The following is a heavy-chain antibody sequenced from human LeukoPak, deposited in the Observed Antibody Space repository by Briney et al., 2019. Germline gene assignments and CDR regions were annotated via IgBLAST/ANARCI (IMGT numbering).Heavy chain of an antibody. CDR2: IYSGGST. CDR3: HSSLAYYYYYYMDV. D-gene: IGHD3-3*02. Sequence: GGSLRLSCAASGFTVSSNYMSWVRQAPGKGLEWVSVIYSGGSTYYADSVKGRFTISRDNSKNTLYLQMNSLRAEDTAVYYCHSSLAYYYYYYMDVWGKGTTVTISS. CDR1: GFTVSSNY. J-gene: IGHJ6*03. V-gene: IGHV3-53*01.